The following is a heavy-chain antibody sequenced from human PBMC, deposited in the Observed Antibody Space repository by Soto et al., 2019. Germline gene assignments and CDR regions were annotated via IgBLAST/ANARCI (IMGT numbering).Heavy chain of an antibody. V-gene: IGHV3-30*04. CDR2: VSFDGKVT. CDR3: AREPYGDSQYFDY. Sequence: PGGSLRLSCTGSGFTFNSLSLHWVRQGPDKGLEWVAVVSFDGKVTYYADSVKGRFTVSRDNSKNTIYLQANSLRAEDTAVYYCAREPYGDSQYFDYCRQGTPVTVAS. J-gene: IGHJ4*02. CDR1: GFTFNSLS. D-gene: IGHD2-21*02.